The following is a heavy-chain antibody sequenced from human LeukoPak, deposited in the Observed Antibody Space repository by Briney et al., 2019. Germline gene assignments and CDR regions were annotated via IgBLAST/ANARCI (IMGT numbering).Heavy chain of an antibody. CDR3: AREHSSSSGKVFDY. V-gene: IGHV1-2*02. Sequence: ASVKVSCKASGYTFPGYYMHWVRQAPGQGLEWMGWINPNSGGTNYAQKFQGRATMTRDTSISTAYMELSRPRSDDTAVYYCAREHSSSSGKVFDYWGQGTLVTVSS. CDR1: GYTFPGYY. CDR2: INPNSGGT. J-gene: IGHJ4*02. D-gene: IGHD6-6*01.